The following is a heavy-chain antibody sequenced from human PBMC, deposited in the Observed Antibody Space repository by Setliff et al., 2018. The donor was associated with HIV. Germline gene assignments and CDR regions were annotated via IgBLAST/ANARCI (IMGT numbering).Heavy chain of an antibody. CDR2: INHSGST. CDR3: ARLRITMIMMLNYFDY. D-gene: IGHD3-22*01. Sequence: PSETLSLTCAVYGGSFSGYDWSWIRQPPGKGLEWIGEINHSGSTNYNPSLKSRVTISVDTSKNQFSLKLYSVTAADTAVYFCARLRITMIMMLNYFDYWGQGTLVTVSS. V-gene: IGHV4-34*01. J-gene: IGHJ4*02. CDR1: GGSFSGYD.